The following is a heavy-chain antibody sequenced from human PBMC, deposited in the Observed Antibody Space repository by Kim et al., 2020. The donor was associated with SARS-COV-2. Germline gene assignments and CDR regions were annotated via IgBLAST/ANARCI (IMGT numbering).Heavy chain of an antibody. CDR1: GGSISSSSYY. CDR2: IYYSGST. CDR3: ARHGGGSIVLVVYAADFDY. Sequence: SETLSLTCTVSGGSISSSSYYWGWIRQPPGKGLEWIGSIYYSGSTYYNPSLKSRVTIAVDTSKNPFSLKLSSVTAADTAVYYCARHGGGSIVLVVYAADFDYWGQGTLVTVSS. V-gene: IGHV4-39*01. D-gene: IGHD2-8*02. J-gene: IGHJ4*02.